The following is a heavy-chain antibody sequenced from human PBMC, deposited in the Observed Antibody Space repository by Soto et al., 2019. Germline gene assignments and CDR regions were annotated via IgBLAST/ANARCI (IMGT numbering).Heavy chain of an antibody. D-gene: IGHD2-2*01. CDR3: ARADIVVVPAAMQGVKYNWFDP. V-gene: IGHV4-34*01. J-gene: IGHJ5*02. CDR1: GGSFSGYY. Sequence: QVQLQQWGAGLLKPSETLSLTCAVYGGSFSGYYRSWIRQPPGKGLEWIGEINHSGSTNYNPSLKSRVTISVDTSKNQFALKLSSVTAADTAVYYCARADIVVVPAAMQGVKYNWFDPWGQGTLVTVSS. CDR2: INHSGST.